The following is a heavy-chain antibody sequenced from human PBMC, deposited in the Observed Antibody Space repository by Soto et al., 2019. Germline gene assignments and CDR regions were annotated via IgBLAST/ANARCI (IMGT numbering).Heavy chain of an antibody. CDR2: ISGSGGST. V-gene: IGHV3-23*01. J-gene: IGHJ4*02. Sequence: GGSLRLSCAASGFTFSSYAMSWVRQAPGKGLEWVSAISGSGGSTYYADSVKGRFTISRDNSKNTLYLQMNSLRAEDTAVYYCAKAAYCGGDCYWWFDYWGQGTLVTVSS. CDR1: GFTFSSYA. D-gene: IGHD2-21*02. CDR3: AKAAYCGGDCYWWFDY.